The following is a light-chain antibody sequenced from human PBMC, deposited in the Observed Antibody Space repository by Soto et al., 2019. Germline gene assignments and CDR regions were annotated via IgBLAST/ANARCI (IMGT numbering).Light chain of an antibody. V-gene: IGLV1-40*01. CDR3: QSYDSSLSGWEV. CDR1: SSNIGAGYD. CDR2: GNS. Sequence: QSVLTQPPSVSGAPGQRVTISYTGSSSNIGAGYDVHWYQQLPGTAPKLLIYGNSNRPSGVPDRFSGSKSGTSASLAITGLQAEDEADYYCQSYDSSLSGWEVFGGGTKLTVL. J-gene: IGLJ2*01.